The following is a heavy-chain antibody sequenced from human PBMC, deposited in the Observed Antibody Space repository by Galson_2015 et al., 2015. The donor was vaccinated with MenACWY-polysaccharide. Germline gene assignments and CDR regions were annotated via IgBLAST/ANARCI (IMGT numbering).Heavy chain of an antibody. V-gene: IGHV3-23*01. D-gene: IGHD1-26*01. J-gene: IGHJ4*02. CDR1: GFTFSSYA. CDR2: ISSSDGRT. Sequence: SLRLSCAASGFTFSSYAMSWVRQAPGKGLEWVSAISSSDGRTFYADSVKGRFTISRDNSKNTLYLQMNSLRAEDTAVYYCAKAPKGLVGATPDYCGQGSQFTVSS. CDR3: AKAPKGLVGATPDY.